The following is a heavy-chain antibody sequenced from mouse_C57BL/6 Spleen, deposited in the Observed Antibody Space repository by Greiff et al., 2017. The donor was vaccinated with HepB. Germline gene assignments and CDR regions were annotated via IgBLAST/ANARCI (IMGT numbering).Heavy chain of an antibody. J-gene: IGHJ2*01. D-gene: IGHD4-1*01. CDR3: TRELNYFDY. CDR1: GYTFTDYE. CDR2: IDPETGGT. V-gene: IGHV1-15*01. Sequence: VQLQESGAELVRPGASVTLSCKASGYTFTDYEMHWVKQTPVHGLEWIGAIDPETGGTAYNQKFKGKAILTADKSSSTAYMELRSLTSEDSAVYYCTRELNYFDYWGQGTTLTVSS.